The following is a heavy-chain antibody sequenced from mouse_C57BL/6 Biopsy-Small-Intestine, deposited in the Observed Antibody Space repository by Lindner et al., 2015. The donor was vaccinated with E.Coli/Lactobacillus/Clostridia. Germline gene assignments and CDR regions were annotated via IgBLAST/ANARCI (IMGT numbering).Heavy chain of an antibody. Sequence: VQLQESGAELVKPGASVKMSCKASGYTFTTHPIEWMKQNHGKSLEWIGNFHPYNDDTKYNEKFKGKATLTVEKSSSTVYLELSRLTSDDSAVYYCARGSNYPYYAMDYWGQGTSVTVSS. V-gene: IGHV1-47*01. CDR1: GYTFTTHP. CDR2: FHPYNDDT. CDR3: ARGSNYPYYAMDY. J-gene: IGHJ4*01. D-gene: IGHD2-5*01.